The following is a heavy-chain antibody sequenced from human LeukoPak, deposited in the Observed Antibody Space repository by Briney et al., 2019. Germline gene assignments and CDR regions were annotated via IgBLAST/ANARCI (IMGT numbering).Heavy chain of an antibody. D-gene: IGHD3-10*01. V-gene: IGHV3-23*01. CDR3: AIEPPNIGGFGEFPRVMKSSYYYYYMDV. CDR2: ISGSGGST. Sequence: GGSLRLSCAASGFTFKNYAMSWVRQAPGKGLEWVSGISGSGGSTYYADSVKGRFTISRDNSKNTLYLQMNSLRAEDTAVYYCAIEPPNIGGFGEFPRVMKSSYYYYYMDVWGKGTTVTVSS. CDR1: GFTFKNYA. J-gene: IGHJ6*03.